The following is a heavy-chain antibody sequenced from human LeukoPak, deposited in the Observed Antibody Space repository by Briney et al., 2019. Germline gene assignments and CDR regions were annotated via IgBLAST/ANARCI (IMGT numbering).Heavy chain of an antibody. J-gene: IGHJ3*02. CDR2: ISAYNGNT. CDR1: GYTFTSYG. Sequence: GASVKVSRKASGYTFTSYGISWVRQAPGQGLEWMGWISAYNGNTNYAQKLQGRVTMTTDTSTSTAYMELRSLRSDDTAVYYCARVSLSIFGVVTHDAFDIWGQGTMVTVSS. CDR3: ARVSLSIFGVVTHDAFDI. V-gene: IGHV1-18*01. D-gene: IGHD3-3*01.